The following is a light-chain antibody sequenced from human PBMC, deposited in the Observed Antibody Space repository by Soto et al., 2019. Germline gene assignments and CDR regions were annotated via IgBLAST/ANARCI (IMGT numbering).Light chain of an antibody. CDR3: SSYAGSNNLV. V-gene: IGLV1-40*01. CDR2: GND. J-gene: IGLJ2*01. Sequence: QSVLTQPPSVSGAPGQRVTISCTGSRSNIGAGYDVVWYQQLPGAVPKLVIYGNDNRPSGVPDRFSGSKSGTSASLAVTGLQAEDEADYYCSSYAGSNNLVFGGGTQLTVL. CDR1: RSNIGAGYD.